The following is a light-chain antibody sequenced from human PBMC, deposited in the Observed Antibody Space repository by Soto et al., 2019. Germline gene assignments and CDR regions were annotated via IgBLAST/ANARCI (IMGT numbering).Light chain of an antibody. CDR3: SSYKTSSTVVV. J-gene: IGLJ2*01. CDR2: GVS. Sequence: QSVLTQPASVCGSPGQAITISCTGTSSDIGGYNYVSWYQQYPGKAPKLMIFGVSDRPSGVSNRFSGSKSGTTASLTISGLQAEDEADYYCSSYKTSSTVVVFGAGTKVTVL. CDR1: SSDIGGYNY. V-gene: IGLV2-14*01.